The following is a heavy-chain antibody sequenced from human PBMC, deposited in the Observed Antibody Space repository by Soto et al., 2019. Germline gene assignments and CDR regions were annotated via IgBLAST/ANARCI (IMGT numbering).Heavy chain of an antibody. J-gene: IGHJ5*02. CDR2: IWYDGSNK. D-gene: IGHD4-17*01. CDR3: AREDYGDYGCWFDP. V-gene: IGHV3-33*01. Sequence: QVQLVESGGGVVQPGRSLRLSCAASGFTFSSYGMHWVRQAPGKGLEWVAVIWYDGSNKYYADSVKGRCTISRDNSKKPRYLQMNTLRAEDTAVYYCAREDYGDYGCWFDPWGQGPLVTVSS. CDR1: GFTFSSYG.